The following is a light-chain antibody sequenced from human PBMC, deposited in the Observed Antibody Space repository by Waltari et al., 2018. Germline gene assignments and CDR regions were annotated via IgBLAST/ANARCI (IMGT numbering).Light chain of an antibody. CDR2: DVS. J-gene: IGLJ3*02. V-gene: IGLV2-23*02. Sequence: QSALTQPASVSGSPGQSVTISCTGASSDIGRYDIVSWYQQHPGNAPKLIICDVSKRPSSVSGRFSGSKSGDTASLTVSGLQFEDEADYYCCSYAGNYIWVFGGGTRLTVL. CDR1: SSDIGRYDI. CDR3: CSYAGNYIWV.